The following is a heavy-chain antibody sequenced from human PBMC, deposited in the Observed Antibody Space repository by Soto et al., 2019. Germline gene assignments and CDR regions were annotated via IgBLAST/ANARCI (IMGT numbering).Heavy chain of an antibody. Sequence: GASVKVSCKSSGYTFAGYYIHWVREAPGQGLEWMGWINPNSGGTNYAQKFQGRVTMTRDTSISTAYMELSRLRSDDTAVYYCARITMVRGGVSWFDPWGQGTLVTVSS. CDR2: INPNSGGT. CDR3: ARITMVRGGVSWFDP. D-gene: IGHD3-10*01. V-gene: IGHV1-2*02. CDR1: GYTFAGYY. J-gene: IGHJ5*02.